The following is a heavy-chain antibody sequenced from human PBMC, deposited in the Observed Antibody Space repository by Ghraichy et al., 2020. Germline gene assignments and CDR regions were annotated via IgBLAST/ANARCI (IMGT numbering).Heavy chain of an antibody. Sequence: ASVKVSCKASGYSFSTYGISWVRQAPGQGLEWVGWISGYNGNTKYAQNVQDRVTMTTDTSTSTASMELRSLRSDDTAVYYCARQFALRFLEHRDYYGMDVWGQGTMVTVSS. CDR1: GYSFSTYG. CDR2: ISGYNGNT. D-gene: IGHD3-3*01. V-gene: IGHV1-18*01. J-gene: IGHJ6*02. CDR3: ARQFALRFLEHRDYYGMDV.